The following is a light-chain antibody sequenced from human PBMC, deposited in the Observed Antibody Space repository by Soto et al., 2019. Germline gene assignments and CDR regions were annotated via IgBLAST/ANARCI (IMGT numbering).Light chain of an antibody. CDR1: QSVTSY. CDR3: QQRSNWPRT. V-gene: IGKV3-11*01. CDR2: DVS. Sequence: EVVMTQSPDTLSVSPGERATLSCRASQSVTSYLAWYQQKPGQAPRLLIYDVSNRATGIPARFSGSGSGTDFTLTISSLEPEDFAVYYCQQRSNWPRTFGQGTKVDIK. J-gene: IGKJ1*01.